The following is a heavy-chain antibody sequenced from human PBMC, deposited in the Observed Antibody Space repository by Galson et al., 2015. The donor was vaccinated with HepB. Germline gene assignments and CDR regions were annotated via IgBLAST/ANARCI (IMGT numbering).Heavy chain of an antibody. V-gene: IGHV3-30*18. J-gene: IGHJ6*02. D-gene: IGHD5-24*01. CDR3: AKDHLQGYNHYYGMDV. Sequence: SLRLSCAASGFPFRTNGMHWVRQAPGKGLEWVAVILYDGSNQYYADSVTGRFTISRDNSKNTLYLQMNSLRAEDTAVYYCAKDHLQGYNHYYGMDVWGQGTTVTVSS. CDR1: GFPFRTNG. CDR2: ILYDGSNQ.